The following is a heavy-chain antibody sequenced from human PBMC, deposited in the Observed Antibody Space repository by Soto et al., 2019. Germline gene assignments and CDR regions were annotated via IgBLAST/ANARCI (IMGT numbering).Heavy chain of an antibody. CDR1: GFTFSSYW. V-gene: IGHV3-74*01. Sequence: PGGSLRLSCAASGFTFSSYWMHWVRQAPGKGLVWVSRINSDGSSTSYADSVKGRFTISRDNAKNTLYLQMNSLRAEDTAVYYCARVGDGSGYYAFDIWGQGTMVTVSS. D-gene: IGHD3-22*01. CDR2: INSDGSST. J-gene: IGHJ3*02. CDR3: ARVGDGSGYYAFDI.